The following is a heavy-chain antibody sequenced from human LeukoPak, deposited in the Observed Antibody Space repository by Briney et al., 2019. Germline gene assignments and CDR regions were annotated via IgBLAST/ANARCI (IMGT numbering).Heavy chain of an antibody. CDR3: ARDPDTSGGLGWFDP. J-gene: IGHJ5*02. D-gene: IGHD3-22*01. CDR2: INAGNGKT. CDR1: GYTFTYYT. Sequence: ASVKVSCKASGYTFTYYTLQWVRQAPGQRLEWMGWINAGNGKTEYSQKFQGRVTITRDTSASTAYMKLSSLRSEDTAVYYCARDPDTSGGLGWFDPWGQGTLVTVSS. V-gene: IGHV1-3*01.